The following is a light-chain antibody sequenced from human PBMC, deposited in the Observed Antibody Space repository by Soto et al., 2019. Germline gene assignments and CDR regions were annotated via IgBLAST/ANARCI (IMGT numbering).Light chain of an antibody. CDR2: EVS. V-gene: IGLV2-14*01. CDR1: SSDVGGYNY. Sequence: SGLAQPASVSGSPGRSITSSCTGTSSDVGGYNYVSWYQQHPGKAPKLMIYEVSNRPSGVSNRFSGSKSGNTASLTISGLQAEDEADYYCSSYTSSSTLVFGTGTKVTVL. CDR3: SSYTSSSTLV. J-gene: IGLJ1*01.